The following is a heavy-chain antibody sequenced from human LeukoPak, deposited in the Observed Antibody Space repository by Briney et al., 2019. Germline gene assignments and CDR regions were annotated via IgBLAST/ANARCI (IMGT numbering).Heavy chain of an antibody. CDR1: GFTFSSYS. D-gene: IGHD6-19*01. Sequence: GGSLRLSCAASGFTFSSYSMNWVRQAPGKGLEWVSSISSSSSYIYYADSVKGRFTISRDNAKNSLYLQMNSLRAEDTAVYYCARGPLYSSGWNGNYYGMDVWGQGTTVTVSS. V-gene: IGHV3-21*01. CDR2: ISSSSSYI. CDR3: ARGPLYSSGWNGNYYGMDV. J-gene: IGHJ6*02.